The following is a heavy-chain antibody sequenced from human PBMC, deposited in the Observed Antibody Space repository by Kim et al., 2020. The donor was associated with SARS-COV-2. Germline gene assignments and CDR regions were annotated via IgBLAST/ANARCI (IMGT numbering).Heavy chain of an antibody. Sequence: SRVTISVDTSKNQFSLKLSSVTAADTAVYYCARAVPDTAMVYYYYYGMDVWGQGTTVTVSS. J-gene: IGHJ6*02. D-gene: IGHD5-18*01. V-gene: IGHV4-31*02. CDR3: ARAVPDTAMVYYYYYGMDV.